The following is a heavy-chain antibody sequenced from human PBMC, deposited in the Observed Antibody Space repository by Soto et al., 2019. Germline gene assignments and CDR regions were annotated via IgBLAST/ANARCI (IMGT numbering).Heavy chain of an antibody. Sequence: GEALNLSCRGSGYSFTSYWIGWLRQMPGKGLEWMGIIYPGDSDTRYIPSFQGQVTISADKSISTAYLQWSSLKASDTAMYYCARDYYSNYDYYGMDVWGQGTTVTVSS. J-gene: IGHJ6*02. CDR2: IYPGDSDT. V-gene: IGHV5-51*01. CDR1: GYSFTSYW. CDR3: ARDYYSNYDYYGMDV. D-gene: IGHD4-4*01.